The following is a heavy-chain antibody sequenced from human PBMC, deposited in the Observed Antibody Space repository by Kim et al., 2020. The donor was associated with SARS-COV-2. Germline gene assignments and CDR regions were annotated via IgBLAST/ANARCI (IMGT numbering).Heavy chain of an antibody. CDR1: GFTFSNAW. CDR2: IKSKTDGGTT. D-gene: IGHD1-7*01. V-gene: IGHV3-15*01. J-gene: IGHJ4*02. Sequence: GGSLRLSCAASGFTFSNAWMSWVRQAPGKGLEWVGRIKSKTDGGTTDYAAPVKGRFTISRDDSKNTLYLQMNSLKTEDTAVYYCTTVKSRYNWNYEGVYFDYWGQGTLVTVSS. CDR3: TTVKSRYNWNYEGVYFDY.